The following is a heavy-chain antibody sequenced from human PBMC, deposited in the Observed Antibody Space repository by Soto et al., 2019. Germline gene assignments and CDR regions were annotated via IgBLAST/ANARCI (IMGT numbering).Heavy chain of an antibody. Sequence: EVQLQESGGGLVQPGGPLRLTCAASGNPIRTYPMSWVRQAPGKGLDWVSGISGSGDRTYYADSAKGRFTISKDFSKNSLSLQLDSLRVEDTAVYFCVKDDGGNPSTEPHWGQGTLVTVSS. J-gene: IGHJ4*02. CDR2: ISGSGDRT. CDR3: VKDDGGNPSTEPH. CDR1: GNPIRTYP. V-gene: IGHV3-23*01. D-gene: IGHD2-15*01.